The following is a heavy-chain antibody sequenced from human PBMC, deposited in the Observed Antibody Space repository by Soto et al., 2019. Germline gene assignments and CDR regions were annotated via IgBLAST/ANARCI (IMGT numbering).Heavy chain of an antibody. Sequence: SETLSLTCAVYGGSFSGYYWSWIRQPPGKGLEWIGEINHSGSTNYNPSLKSRVTISVDTSKNQFSLKLSSVTAADTAVSYCARVRPHILTGYYSRRSCWIDPWGQGTLVTVSS. CDR2: INHSGST. D-gene: IGHD3-9*01. CDR3: ARVRPHILTGYYSRRSCWIDP. V-gene: IGHV4-34*01. CDR1: GGSFSGYY. J-gene: IGHJ5*02.